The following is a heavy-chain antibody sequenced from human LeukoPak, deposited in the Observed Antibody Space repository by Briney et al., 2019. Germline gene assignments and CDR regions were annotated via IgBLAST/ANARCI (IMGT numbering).Heavy chain of an antibody. D-gene: IGHD2-2*01. CDR1: GGSISSGGYY. Sequence: SETLSLTCTVSGGSISSGGYYWSWIRQPPGKGLEWIGYIYHSGSTYYNPSLKSRVTISVDRSKNQFSLKLSSVTAADTAAYYCARGYCSSTSCCFDYWGQGTLVTVSS. CDR3: ARGYCSSTSCCFDY. J-gene: IGHJ4*02. CDR2: IYHSGST. V-gene: IGHV4-30-2*01.